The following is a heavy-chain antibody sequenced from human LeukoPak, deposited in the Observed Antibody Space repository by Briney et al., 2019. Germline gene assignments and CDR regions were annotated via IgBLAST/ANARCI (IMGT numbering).Heavy chain of an antibody. V-gene: IGHV1-18*01. Sequence: ASVKVSCKASGSTLTSYGITWVRQAPGQGLEWMGWISVASGNTNSAQNLQHRVTMTIDTSTSTAYMELSSLRSDDTAVYYCARDGGRYSASDAFDIWGQGTMVTVSS. D-gene: IGHD1-26*01. CDR3: ARDGGRYSASDAFDI. J-gene: IGHJ3*02. CDR2: ISVASGNT. CDR1: GSTLTSYG.